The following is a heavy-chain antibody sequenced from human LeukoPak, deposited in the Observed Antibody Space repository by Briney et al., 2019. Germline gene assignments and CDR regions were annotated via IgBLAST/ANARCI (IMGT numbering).Heavy chain of an antibody. J-gene: IGHJ6*03. Sequence: GGSLRLSCAPSGFTFSGYGMHWVRQAPGKGLDWVAFIRYDGNNQYYADSVKGRFTISRDNSKNTLHLQMNSLRTEDTAVYYCVKSQGGYYMDVWGKGTTVTVSS. V-gene: IGHV3-30*02. CDR2: IRYDGNNQ. CDR3: VKSQGGYYMDV. D-gene: IGHD1-26*01. CDR1: GFTFSGYG.